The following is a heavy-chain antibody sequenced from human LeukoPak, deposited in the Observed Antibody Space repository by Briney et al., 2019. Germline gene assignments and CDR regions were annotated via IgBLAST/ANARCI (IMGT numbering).Heavy chain of an antibody. CDR2: ISAYNGNT. CDR1: GGTFSSYA. Sequence: PWASVKVSCKASGGTFSSYAISWVRQAPGQGLEWMGWISAYNGNTYYAQKLQDRVTMTTDTSTNTAYMELRSLRSDDTAVYYCARAYITMKVAEFDPWGQGTLVTVSS. J-gene: IGHJ5*02. CDR3: ARAYITMKVAEFDP. D-gene: IGHD3-22*01. V-gene: IGHV1-18*01.